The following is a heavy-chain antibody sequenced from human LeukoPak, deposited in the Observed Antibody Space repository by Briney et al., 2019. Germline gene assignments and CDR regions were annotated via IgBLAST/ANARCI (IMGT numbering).Heavy chain of an antibody. J-gene: IGHJ4*02. Sequence: GGSLRLSCAASGFTFSSYALHWVRQAPGKGLEWVANIKQDGSEKYYVDSVKGRFTISKDNAKNSLYLQMNSLRAEDTAVYYCARAGVGYCSGGSCSIFDYWGQGTLVTVSS. CDR2: IKQDGSEK. CDR3: ARAGVGYCSGGSCSIFDY. D-gene: IGHD2-15*01. V-gene: IGHV3-7*01. CDR1: GFTFSSYA.